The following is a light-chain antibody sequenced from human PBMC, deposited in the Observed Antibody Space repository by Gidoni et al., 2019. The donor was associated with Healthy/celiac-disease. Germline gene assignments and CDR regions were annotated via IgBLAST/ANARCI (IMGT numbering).Light chain of an antibody. CDR2: WAS. Sequence: DIVMTQSPDSLAVSLGERATIDCKSSQSVLYSSNNKNYLAWYQQKPGQPPKLLIYWASTRESGVPDRCSVSGSGTDFTLTISSLQAEDVAVYYCQQYYSTPLTFXGXTKVEIK. V-gene: IGKV4-1*01. CDR3: QQYYSTPLT. J-gene: IGKJ4*01. CDR1: QSVLYSSNNKNY.